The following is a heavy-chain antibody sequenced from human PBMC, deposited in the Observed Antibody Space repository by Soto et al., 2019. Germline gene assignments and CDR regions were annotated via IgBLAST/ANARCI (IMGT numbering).Heavy chain of an antibody. J-gene: IGHJ5*02. Sequence: GGSLRLSCAASGFTFSSYAMSWVRQAPGKGLEWVSAISGSGGSTSYAQKFQGRVTMTRDTSTSAVYMELSSLRSEDTAVYYCARGYGSGSYYVGPWGQGTLVTVSS. CDR2: ISGSGGST. CDR1: GFTFSSYA. D-gene: IGHD3-10*01. V-gene: IGHV3-23*01. CDR3: ARGYGSGSYYVGP.